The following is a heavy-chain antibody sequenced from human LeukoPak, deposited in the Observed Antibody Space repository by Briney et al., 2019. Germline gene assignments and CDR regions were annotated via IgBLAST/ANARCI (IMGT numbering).Heavy chain of an antibody. Sequence: GGSLRLSCAASGFTFSSYGMHWVRQAPGKGLEWVAVISYDGSNKYYADSVKGRFTISRDNSKNTLYLQMNSLRAEDTAVYYCAKEAPLYYDSSGPYFQHWGQGTLVTVSS. J-gene: IGHJ1*01. D-gene: IGHD3-22*01. CDR3: AKEAPLYYDSSGPYFQH. CDR2: ISYDGSNK. CDR1: GFTFSSYG. V-gene: IGHV3-30*18.